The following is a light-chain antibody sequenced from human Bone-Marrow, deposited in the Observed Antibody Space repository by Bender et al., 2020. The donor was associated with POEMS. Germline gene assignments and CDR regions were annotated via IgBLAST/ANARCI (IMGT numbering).Light chain of an antibody. Sequence: QSALTQPASVSGSPGQSITISCTGTSNDVGNYNLVSWYQHRPGNAPKLVIYDVTKRPSGVSSRFSGSKLGNTASLTISGLQADDEGDYYCNSYSSSATYVFGAGTKVTVL. V-gene: IGLV2-14*02. CDR3: NSYSSSATYV. J-gene: IGLJ1*01. CDR1: SNDVGNYNL. CDR2: DVT.